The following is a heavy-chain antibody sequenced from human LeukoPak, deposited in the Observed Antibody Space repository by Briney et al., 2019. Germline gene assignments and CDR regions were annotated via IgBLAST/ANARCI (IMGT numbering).Heavy chain of an antibody. CDR2: ISGSGGST. CDR3: ASGPGAFLTGYLSY. Sequence: PGGSLRLSCAASGFTFSTYAMSWVRQAPGKGLEWVSGISGSGGSTYYADSVKGRFTISRDNSKNTLYLQMNSLRAEDTAVYYCASGPGAFLTGYLSYWGQGTLVTVSS. CDR1: GFTFSTYA. J-gene: IGHJ4*02. V-gene: IGHV3-23*01. D-gene: IGHD3-9*01.